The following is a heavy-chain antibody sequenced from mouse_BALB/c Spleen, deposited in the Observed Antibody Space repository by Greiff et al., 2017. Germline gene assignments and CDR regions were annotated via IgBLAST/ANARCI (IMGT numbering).Heavy chain of an antibody. CDR3: ARYHYGNYRSFAY. D-gene: IGHD2-1*01. V-gene: IGHV3-8*02. J-gene: IGHJ3*01. CDR2: ISYSGST. CDR1: GDSITSGY. Sequence: EVMLVESGPSLVKPSQTLSLTCSVTGDSITSGYWNWIRKFPGNKLEYMGYISYSGSTYYNPSLKSRISITRDTSKNQYYLQLNSVTTEDTATYYCARYHYGNYRSFAYWGQGTLVTVSA.